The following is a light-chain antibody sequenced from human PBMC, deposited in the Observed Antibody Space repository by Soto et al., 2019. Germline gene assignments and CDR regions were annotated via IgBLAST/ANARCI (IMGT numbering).Light chain of an antibody. J-gene: IGLJ3*02. CDR3: QSYDATNQV. CDR1: SGSIASNY. V-gene: IGLV6-57*01. Sequence: NFMLTQPHSVSESPGKTVIISCTRSSGSIASNYVQWYQQRAGSSPTTVIYEDNQRPSGVPDRFSGSIDSSSNSASLTISGLETEDEADYFCQSYDATNQVFGGGTKVTVL. CDR2: EDN.